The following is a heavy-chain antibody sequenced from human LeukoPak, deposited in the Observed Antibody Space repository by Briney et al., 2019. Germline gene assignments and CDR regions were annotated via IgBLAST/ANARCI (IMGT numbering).Heavy chain of an antibody. J-gene: IGHJ5*02. Sequence: ASAKVSCKASGYTFTSYYMHWVRQAPGQGLEWMGIINPSGGSTSYAQKFQGRVTMTRDMSTSTVYMELSSLRSEDTAVYYCARDVVVTAFDPWGQGTLVTVSS. CDR2: INPSGGST. CDR3: ARDVVVTAFDP. V-gene: IGHV1-46*01. D-gene: IGHD2-21*02. CDR1: GYTFTSYY.